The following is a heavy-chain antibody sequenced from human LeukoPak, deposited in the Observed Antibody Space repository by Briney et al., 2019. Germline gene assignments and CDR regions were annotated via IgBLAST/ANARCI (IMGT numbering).Heavy chain of an antibody. Sequence: PGGSLRLSCAAPGFTFSSYAMSWVRQAPGKGLEWVSAISGSGGSTYYADSVKGRFTISRDNSKNTPYLQMNSLRAEDTAVYYCAKWTETWIQLWNGMDVWGQGTTVTVSS. V-gene: IGHV3-23*01. CDR1: GFTFSSYA. CDR3: AKWTETWIQLWNGMDV. J-gene: IGHJ6*02. CDR2: ISGSGGST. D-gene: IGHD5-18*01.